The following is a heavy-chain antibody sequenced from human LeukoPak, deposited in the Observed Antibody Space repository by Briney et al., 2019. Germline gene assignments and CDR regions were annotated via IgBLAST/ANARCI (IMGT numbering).Heavy chain of an antibody. CDR1: GYTFTSYA. CDR3: ARAYQHLGELSLPHY. J-gene: IGHJ4*02. V-gene: IGHV7-4-1*02. Sequence: ASVKVSCKASGYTFTSYAMNWVRQAPGQGLEWMGWINTNTGNPTYAQGFTGRFVFSLDTSVSTTYLQISSLKAEDTAVYYCARAYQHLGELSLPHYWGQGTLVTVSS. CDR2: INTNTGNP. D-gene: IGHD3-16*02.